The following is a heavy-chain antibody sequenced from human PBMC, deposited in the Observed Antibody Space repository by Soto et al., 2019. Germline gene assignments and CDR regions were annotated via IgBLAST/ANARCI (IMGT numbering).Heavy chain of an antibody. CDR1: GFTSSSYW. CDR2: MNEDGGTT. V-gene: IGHV3-74*02. J-gene: IGHJ6*02. D-gene: IGHD3-10*01. CDR3: ASDLSGRADV. Sequence: EVQLVESGGGLVRPGGSLRLSCAASGFTSSSYWMHWVRQAPGKGLVWVSRMNEDGGTTDYADSVKGRFTISRDNAKNTLYLQMNSLRVEDTAVYYCASDLSGRADVWGQGTTVTVSS.